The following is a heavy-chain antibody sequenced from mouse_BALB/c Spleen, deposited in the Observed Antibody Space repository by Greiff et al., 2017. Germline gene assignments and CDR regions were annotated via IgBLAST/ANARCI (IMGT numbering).Heavy chain of an antibody. CDR2: IYPGNSDT. V-gene: IGHV1-5*01. D-gene: IGHD1-1*01. J-gene: IGHJ3*01. CDR1: GYTFTSYW. Sequence: VQLQQSGTVLARPGASVKMSCKASGYTFTSYWMHWVKQRPGQGLEWIGAIYPGNSDTSYNQKFKGKAKLTAVTSTSTAYMELSSLTNEDSAVYYCTRDYYGTEFAYWGQGTLVTVSA. CDR3: TRDYYGTEFAY.